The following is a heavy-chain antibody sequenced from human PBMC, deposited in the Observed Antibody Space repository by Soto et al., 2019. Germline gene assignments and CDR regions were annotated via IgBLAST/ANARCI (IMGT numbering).Heavy chain of an antibody. CDR2: ISYSWST. CDR1: GGSMSSYY. V-gene: IGHV4-59*01. J-gene: IGHJ4*02. Sequence: PSETLSLTCTVSGGSMSSYYWTWLRQSPGRGLEWIGYISYSWSTYYNPSLKSRVTISADTSKNQFSLRMNSMIAADTAVYYCARADPDASVGYWGQGTLVTVSS. CDR3: ARADPDASVGY. D-gene: IGHD2-15*01.